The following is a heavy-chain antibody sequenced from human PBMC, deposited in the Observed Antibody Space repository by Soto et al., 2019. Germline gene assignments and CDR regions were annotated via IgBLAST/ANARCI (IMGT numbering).Heavy chain of an antibody. J-gene: IGHJ6*02. CDR2: IYYSGST. Sequence: PSETLSLTCTVSGGSISSGDYYWSWIRQPPGKGLEWIGYIYYSGSTYYNPSLKSRVTISVDTSKNQFSLKLSSVTAADTAVYYCARDYCICTSCYAEGHYYYGMDVWGQGTTVTVS. D-gene: IGHD2-2*01. CDR1: GGSISSGDYY. CDR3: ARDYCICTSCYAEGHYYYGMDV. V-gene: IGHV4-30-4*01.